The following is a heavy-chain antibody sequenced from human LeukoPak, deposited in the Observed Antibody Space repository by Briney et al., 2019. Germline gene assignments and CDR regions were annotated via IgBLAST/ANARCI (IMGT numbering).Heavy chain of an antibody. CDR3: AKGSYYDSSGSFYFDY. V-gene: IGHV3-23*01. D-gene: IGHD3-22*01. Sequence: GGSLRLSCAASGFSVSGKFMSWVRQAPGKGLEWVSGICGSGDNTYYAHSVKGRFTISRDNSKNTLYVQVNSLGTEDTAAYYCAKGSYYDSSGSFYFDYWGQGTLVTVSS. CDR2: ICGSGDNT. J-gene: IGHJ4*02. CDR1: GFSVSGKF.